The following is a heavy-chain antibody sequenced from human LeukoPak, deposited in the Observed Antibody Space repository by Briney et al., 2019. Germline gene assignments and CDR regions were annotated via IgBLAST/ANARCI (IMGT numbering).Heavy chain of an antibody. CDR2: LHPTGST. V-gene: IGHV4-30-4*08. J-gene: IGHJ4*02. Sequence: SETLSLTCTVSGVSISSGNYYWTWIRQHPGKGLEWIGCLHPTGSTHYNPSLKGRLSISVGTSKNQFSLKLSSVTAADTAVYYCARVERYSSSWYGDYWGQGTLVTVSS. CDR3: ARVERYSSSWYGDY. CDR1: GVSISSGNYY. D-gene: IGHD6-13*01.